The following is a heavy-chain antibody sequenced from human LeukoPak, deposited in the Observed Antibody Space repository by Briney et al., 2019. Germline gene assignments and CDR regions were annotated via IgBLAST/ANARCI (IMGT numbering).Heavy chain of an antibody. V-gene: IGHV3-21*01. CDR3: AREVAVAGFAY. CDR2: ISSSSSYI. D-gene: IGHD6-19*01. CDR1: GFTFSSYS. J-gene: IGHJ4*02. Sequence: GSLRLSCAASGFTFSSYSMNWVRQAPGKGLEWVSSISSSSSYIYYADSVKGRFTISRDNAKNSLYLQMNSLRAEDTAVYYCAREVAVAGFAYWGQGTLVTVSS.